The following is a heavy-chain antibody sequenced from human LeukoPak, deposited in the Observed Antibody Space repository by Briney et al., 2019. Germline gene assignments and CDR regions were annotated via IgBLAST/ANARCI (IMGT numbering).Heavy chain of an antibody. Sequence: SETLSLTCTVSGGSISSSSYYWGWIRQPPGKGLEWIGSIYYSGSTYYNPSLKSRVTISVDTSKNQFSLKLSSVTAADTAVYYCARDNGYCSGGSCYVYYFDYWGQGTLVTVSS. CDR2: IYYSGST. CDR3: ARDNGYCSGGSCYVYYFDY. J-gene: IGHJ4*02. CDR1: GGSISSSSYY. D-gene: IGHD2-15*01. V-gene: IGHV4-39*07.